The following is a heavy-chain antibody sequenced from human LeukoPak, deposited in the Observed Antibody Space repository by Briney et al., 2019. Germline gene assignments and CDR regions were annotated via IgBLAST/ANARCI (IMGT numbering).Heavy chain of an antibody. CDR3: ARVLSKVFDY. CDR2: ISYDGSNK. CDR1: GFTFSSYS. J-gene: IGHJ4*02. D-gene: IGHD2/OR15-2a*01. Sequence: PGGSLRLSCAASGFTFSSYSMNWVRQAPGKGLEWVAVISYDGSNKYYADSVKGRFTISRDNSKNTLYLQMNSLRAEDTAVYYCARVLSKVFDYWGQGTLVTVSS. V-gene: IGHV3-30*03.